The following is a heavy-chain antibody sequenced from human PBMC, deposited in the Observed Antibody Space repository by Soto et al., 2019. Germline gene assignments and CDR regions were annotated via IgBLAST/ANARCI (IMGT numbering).Heavy chain of an antibody. Sequence: QLQLQESGPGLVKPSETLSLTCTVSGGSLSSSSYYWGWIRQPPGKGLEWIGSIYYSGSTYYNPSIKSRVTLSVDPSKNQFSLKLSSVTAADTAMYYCATMGGSGGSRHIDYWGQGTLVTVSS. CDR2: IYYSGST. CDR1: GGSLSSSSYY. D-gene: IGHD2-15*01. CDR3: ATMGGSGGSRHIDY. V-gene: IGHV4-39*01. J-gene: IGHJ4*02.